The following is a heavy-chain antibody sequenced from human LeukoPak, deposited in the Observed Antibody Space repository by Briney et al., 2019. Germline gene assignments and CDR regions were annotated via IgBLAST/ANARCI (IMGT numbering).Heavy chain of an antibody. D-gene: IGHD4-23*01. CDR1: GGSISNSSYY. V-gene: IGHV4-39*01. CDR3: ARHWVVTPNY. J-gene: IGHJ4*02. CDR2: IYYNGSA. Sequence: SDTLSLACIVSGGSISNSSYYWGWICKPPWKGLEWIGSIYYNGSAYYNPSLKSRVTISVDTSKNQFSLKLTSVTAADTAVYYCARHWVVTPNYWGQGTLVTVSS.